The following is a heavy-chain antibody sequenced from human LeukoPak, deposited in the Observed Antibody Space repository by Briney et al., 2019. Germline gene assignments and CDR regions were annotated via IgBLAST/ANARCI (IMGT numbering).Heavy chain of an antibody. D-gene: IGHD2-2*01. CDR1: GFTFSDYY. Sequence: GGSLRLSCAASGFTFSDYYMSWIRQAPGKGLEWVSYISSSGSTIHYADSVKGRFTISRDNAKNSLYLQMNSLRAEDTAVYYCARDYSSTSFDYWGQGTLVTVSS. V-gene: IGHV3-11*01. CDR3: ARDYSSTSFDY. CDR2: ISSSGSTI. J-gene: IGHJ4*02.